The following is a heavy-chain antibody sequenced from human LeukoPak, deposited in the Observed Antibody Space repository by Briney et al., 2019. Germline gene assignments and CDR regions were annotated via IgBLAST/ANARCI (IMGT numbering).Heavy chain of an antibody. CDR1: GFTFGDYS. J-gene: IGHJ6*03. Sequence: QPGRSLRLSCSASGFTFGDYSMTWVRQAPGKGLEWVGFIRTKTYRASTEYAASVKGRFTISRDDSKRIAYLQMNSLKTEDTAVYYCSRVFSSTFYYMDVWGKGTTVTVSS. CDR2: IRTKTYRAST. D-gene: IGHD2-2*01. CDR3: SRVFSSTFYYMDV. V-gene: IGHV3-49*04.